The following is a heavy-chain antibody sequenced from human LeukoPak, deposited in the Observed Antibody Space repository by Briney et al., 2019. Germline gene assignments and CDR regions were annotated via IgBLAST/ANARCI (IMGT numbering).Heavy chain of an antibody. Sequence: QPGRSLRLSCAASGFTFSSYGMHWVRQAPGKGLGWVAVIWYDGSNKYYADSVKGRFTISRDNSKNTLYLQMNSLRAEDTAVHYCAKDLSPYYDSSGPQSSWGQGTLVTVSS. CDR1: GFTFSSYG. CDR3: AKDLSPYYDSSGPQSS. J-gene: IGHJ5*02. D-gene: IGHD3-22*01. V-gene: IGHV3-33*06. CDR2: IWYDGSNK.